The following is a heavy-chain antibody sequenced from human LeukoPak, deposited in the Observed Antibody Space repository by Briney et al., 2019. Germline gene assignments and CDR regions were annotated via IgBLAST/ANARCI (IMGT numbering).Heavy chain of an antibody. V-gene: IGHV1-69-2*01. Sequence: ASVKISCKVSGYTFTEYYMHWVQQAPGKGLEWMGLVDPEDGETIYAEKFQGRVTITADTSTDTAYMELSSLRSEDTAVYYCATGLQDYYGSGSYYNVGKVWGQGTLVPVSS. CDR2: VDPEDGET. D-gene: IGHD3-10*01. J-gene: IGHJ4*02. CDR1: GYTFTEYY. CDR3: ATGLQDYYGSGSYYNVGKV.